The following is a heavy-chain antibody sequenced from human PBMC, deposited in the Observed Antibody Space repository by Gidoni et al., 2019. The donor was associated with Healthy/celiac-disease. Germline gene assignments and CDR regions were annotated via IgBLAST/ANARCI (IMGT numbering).Heavy chain of an antibody. Sequence: EVQLVESGGGLVKPGRSLRLSCTASGFTFGDYAMSWFRQAPGKGLEWVGFIRSKAYGGTTEYAASVKGRFTISRDDSKSIAYLQMNSLKTEDTAVYYCTRERHIVVVTASSDAFDIWGQGTMVTVSS. CDR3: TRERHIVVVTASSDAFDI. D-gene: IGHD2-21*02. J-gene: IGHJ3*02. CDR1: GFTFGDYA. V-gene: IGHV3-49*05. CDR2: IRSKAYGGTT.